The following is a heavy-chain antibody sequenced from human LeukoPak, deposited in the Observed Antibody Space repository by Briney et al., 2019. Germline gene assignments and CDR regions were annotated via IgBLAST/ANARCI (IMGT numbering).Heavy chain of an antibody. J-gene: IGHJ4*02. D-gene: IGHD6-19*01. CDR1: VGSVSSGSNC. V-gene: IGHV4-61*01. CDR3: ARGQGFGWYYFDY. CDR2: IYYSGST. Sequence: SETLSLTCTVSVGSVSSGSNCWGWIRQPPGKGLEWIGYIYYSGSTNYNPSLKSRVTISVDTSKNQFSLRLISVTAADTAVYYCARGQGFGWYYFDYWGQGTLVTVSS.